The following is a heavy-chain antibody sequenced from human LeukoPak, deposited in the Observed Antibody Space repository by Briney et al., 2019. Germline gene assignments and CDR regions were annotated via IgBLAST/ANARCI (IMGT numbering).Heavy chain of an antibody. Sequence: GESLKISCKGSGYSFTSYWIGWVRQMPGKGLKWMGIIYPGDSDARYSPSFQGQVTISADKSISTAYLQWSSLKASDTAMYYCARRRDLYSGSYYPFNYWGQGTLVTVSS. CDR3: ARRRDLYSGSYYPFNY. J-gene: IGHJ4*02. CDR1: GYSFTSYW. D-gene: IGHD1-26*01. CDR2: IYPGDSDA. V-gene: IGHV5-51*01.